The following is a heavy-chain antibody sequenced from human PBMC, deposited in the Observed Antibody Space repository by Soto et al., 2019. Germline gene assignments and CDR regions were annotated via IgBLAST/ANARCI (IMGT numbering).Heavy chain of an antibody. CDR3: VKDRMSRNSVWDPFDV. J-gene: IGHJ3*01. Sequence: VQLLESGGGLVQPGGSLRLSCTPSGFIFSEYAMSWVRQAPGKGLEWVSSIGGPGDDTYYADYVKGRFTISRDNSKNTLYLQMNSLRGDDTAIYYCVKDRMSRNSVWDPFDVWGQGTMVTVSS. D-gene: IGHD4-4*01. V-gene: IGHV3-23*01. CDR2: IGGPGDDT. CDR1: GFIFSEYA.